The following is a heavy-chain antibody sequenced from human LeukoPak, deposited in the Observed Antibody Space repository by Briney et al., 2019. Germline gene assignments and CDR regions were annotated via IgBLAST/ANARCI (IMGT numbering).Heavy chain of an antibody. D-gene: IGHD3-16*01. CDR3: VRDFNWAFDY. Sequence: GGSLRLSCAASGFIFSTHGMHWVRQAPGKGLEWVAFIRNDGNDKYYTDSAKGRFTISRDNSKNTLNLQMNSLRAEDTAVYYCVRDFNWAFDYWGQGTLVTVSS. J-gene: IGHJ4*02. CDR1: GFIFSTHG. CDR2: IRNDGNDK. V-gene: IGHV3-30*02.